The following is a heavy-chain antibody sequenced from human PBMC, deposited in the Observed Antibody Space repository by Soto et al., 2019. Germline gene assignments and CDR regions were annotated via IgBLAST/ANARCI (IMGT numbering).Heavy chain of an antibody. CDR2: MNPNSGST. D-gene: IGHD2-15*01. CDR3: ARGRGYSDGIDY. CDR1: GYPFPSLD. Sequence: QVQLVQSGAEVKKPGASVKVSCKPSGYPFPSLDITWVRQATGQGLEWMGWMNPNSGSTGSAQKFQGRVAMTRDTSINTAYMELSSLRSDDTAVYYCARGRGYSDGIDYWGQGTLVTVSS. V-gene: IGHV1-8*01. J-gene: IGHJ4*02.